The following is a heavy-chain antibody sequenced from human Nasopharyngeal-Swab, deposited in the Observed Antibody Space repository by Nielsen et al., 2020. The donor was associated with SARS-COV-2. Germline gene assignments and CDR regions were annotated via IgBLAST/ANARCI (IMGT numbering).Heavy chain of an antibody. CDR2: ISSSGSTI. J-gene: IGHJ4*02. CDR1: GFTFSSYE. D-gene: IGHD2-21*02. CDR3: ARIEGCGGDCYSHNFDY. Sequence: GGSLRLSCAASGFTFSSYEMNWVRQAPGKGPEWVSYISSSGSTIYYADSVKGRFTISRDNAKNSLYLQMNSLRAEDTAVYYCARIEGCGGDCYSHNFDYWGQGTLVTVSS. V-gene: IGHV3-48*03.